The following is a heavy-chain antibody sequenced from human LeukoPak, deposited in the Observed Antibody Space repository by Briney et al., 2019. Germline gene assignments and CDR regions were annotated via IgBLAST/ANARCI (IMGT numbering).Heavy chain of an antibody. CDR2: IYYSGST. CDR1: GGSVNSGAYY. CDR3: AAYYYDSSGYYYPPWGGYFDY. J-gene: IGHJ4*02. D-gene: IGHD3-22*01. Sequence: SETLSLTCTVSGGSVNSGAYYWTWIRQHPGKGLEWIGYIYYSGSTYYNPSLESRITISIDTSKNQFSLKLSSVTAADTAVYYCAAYYYDSSGYYYPPWGGYFDYWGQGTLVTVSS. V-gene: IGHV4-31*03.